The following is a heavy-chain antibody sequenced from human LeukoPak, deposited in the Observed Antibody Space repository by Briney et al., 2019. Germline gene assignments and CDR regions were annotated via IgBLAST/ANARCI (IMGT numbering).Heavy chain of an antibody. J-gene: IGHJ5*02. CDR1: GFTFSSYA. V-gene: IGHV3-7*01. CDR3: AVEEMATS. CDR2: IKQDGSEK. Sequence: GGSLRLSCAASGFTFSSYAMSWVRQAPGKGLEWVANIKQDGSEKYYVDSVKGRFTISRDNAKNSLYLQMNSLRAEDTAVYYCAVEEMATSWGQGTLVTVSS. D-gene: IGHD5-24*01.